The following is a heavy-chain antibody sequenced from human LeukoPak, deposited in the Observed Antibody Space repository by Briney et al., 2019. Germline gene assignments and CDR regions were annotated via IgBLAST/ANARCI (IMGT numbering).Heavy chain of an antibody. CDR1: GGSISSYY. D-gene: IGHD3-22*01. Sequence: SETLSLTCTVSGGSISSYYWSWIRQPAGKGLEWIGRIYTSGSTNYNPSLKSRVTMSVDTSKNQFSLKLSSVTAADTAVYYCARGSEATYYYDSSGSLDAFDIWGQGTMVTVSS. V-gene: IGHV4-4*07. CDR3: ARGSEATYYYDSSGSLDAFDI. J-gene: IGHJ3*02. CDR2: IYTSGST.